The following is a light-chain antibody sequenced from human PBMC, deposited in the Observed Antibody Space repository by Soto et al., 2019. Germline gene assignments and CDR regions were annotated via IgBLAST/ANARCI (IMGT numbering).Light chain of an antibody. CDR3: QQRSNWPPVLT. CDR2: DAS. J-gene: IGKJ4*01. CDR1: QSVSSY. V-gene: IGKV3-11*01. Sequence: EFVLTQSPGTLSLSPGARAPLSCRARQSVSSYLAWYQQNPGQAPRLLIYDASNRATGIPARFSGSGSGTDFTLTISSLEPEDFAVYYCQQRSNWPPVLTFGGGTKVDIK.